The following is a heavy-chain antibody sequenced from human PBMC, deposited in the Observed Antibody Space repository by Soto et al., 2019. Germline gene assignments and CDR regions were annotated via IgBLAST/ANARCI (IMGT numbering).Heavy chain of an antibody. CDR2: IDWDDDK. J-gene: IGHJ6*02. Sequence: SGPTLVNPTQTLTLTCTFSGFSLSTSEMCVSWIRQPPGKALEWLALIDWDDDKYYSTSLKTRLTISKDTSKNQVVLTMTNMDPVDTATYYCARLVQRVTIFGVVPYSYSGLDVWGQGTKVTVYS. CDR1: GFSLSTSEMC. V-gene: IGHV2-70*01. CDR3: ARLVQRVTIFGVVPYSYSGLDV. D-gene: IGHD3-3*01.